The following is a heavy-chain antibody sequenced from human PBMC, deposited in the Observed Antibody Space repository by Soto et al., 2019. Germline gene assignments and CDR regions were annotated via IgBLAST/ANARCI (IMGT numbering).Heavy chain of an antibody. V-gene: IGHV1-46*04. D-gene: IGHD3-16*01. CDR1: GYPFTSYY. CDR2: INPGRGNT. CDR3: ARDYVWGREDYFDS. J-gene: IGHJ4*02. Sequence: QVQLVQSGAEVKKPGASVMVSCKASGYPFTSYYLHWVRQAPGQGLEWLGVINPGRGNTNYAQKLQGRITMTSETSTNTIYMELSSLRSEDTAVYYCARDYVWGREDYFDSWGQGTQVTVSS.